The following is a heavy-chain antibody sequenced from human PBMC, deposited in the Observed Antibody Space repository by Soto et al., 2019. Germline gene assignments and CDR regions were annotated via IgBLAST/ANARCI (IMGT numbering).Heavy chain of an antibody. CDR1: GFTFSSYA. Sequence: EVQLLESGGGLVQPGGSLRLSCAASGFTFSSYAMSWVRQAPGKGLEWVSAISGSGGSTYYADSVKGRFTISRANSKNTLYLQMNSLRAEDTAVYYCAKIPHSSSWYLDAFDIWGQGTMVTVSS. D-gene: IGHD6-13*01. J-gene: IGHJ3*02. CDR3: AKIPHSSSWYLDAFDI. CDR2: ISGSGGST. V-gene: IGHV3-23*01.